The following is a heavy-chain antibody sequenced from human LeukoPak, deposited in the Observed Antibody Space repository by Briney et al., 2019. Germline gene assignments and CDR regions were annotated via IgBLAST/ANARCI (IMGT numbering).Heavy chain of an antibody. V-gene: IGHV1-18*01. J-gene: IGHJ6*02. CDR3: ARYGGAGTYCSGGSCSHQEVNYYSGMDV. CDR2: ISAYNGNT. D-gene: IGHD2-15*01. CDR1: GYTFTSYG. Sequence: ASVKVSCKASGYTFTSYGISWVRQAPGQGLEWMGWISAYNGNTNYAQKLQGRVTMTTDTSTSTAYMELRSLGSDDTAVYYCARYGGAGTYCSGGSCSHQEVNYYSGMDVWGQGTTVTVSS.